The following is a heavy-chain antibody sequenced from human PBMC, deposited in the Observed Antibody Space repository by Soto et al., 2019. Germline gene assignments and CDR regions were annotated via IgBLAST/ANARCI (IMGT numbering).Heavy chain of an antibody. Sequence: GESLKISCNGSGSSFTSYWISWVRQMPGKGLEWTGRIDPSDSYTNYSPSFQGHVTISADKSISTAYLQWSSLKASDTAMYYCAAPKQLSMGYYYGMDVWGQGTTVTVSS. CDR2: IDPSDSYT. J-gene: IGHJ6*02. D-gene: IGHD2-2*01. V-gene: IGHV5-10-1*01. CDR1: GSSFTSYW. CDR3: AAPKQLSMGYYYGMDV.